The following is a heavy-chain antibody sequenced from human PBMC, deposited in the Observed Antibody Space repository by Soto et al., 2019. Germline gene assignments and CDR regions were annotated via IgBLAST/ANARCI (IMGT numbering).Heavy chain of an antibody. V-gene: IGHV4-34*01. CDR2: INHSGST. D-gene: IGHD5-12*01. CDR1: GGSFSGYY. J-gene: IGHJ4*02. Sequence: SETLSLTCAVYGGSFSGYYWSWIRQPPGKGLEWIGEINHSGSTNYNPSLKSRVTISVDTSKNQFSLKLSSVTAADTAVYYCARSFYSGYDYRLGWGQGTLVTVS. CDR3: ARSFYSGYDYRLG.